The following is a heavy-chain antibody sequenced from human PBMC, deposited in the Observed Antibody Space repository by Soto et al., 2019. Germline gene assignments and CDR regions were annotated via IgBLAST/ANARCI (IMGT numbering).Heavy chain of an antibody. CDR2: IWYDGSNK. CDR1: GFTFTNYG. V-gene: IGHV3-33*01. D-gene: IGHD3-16*01. CDR3: AAGDPLHY. Sequence: PGGSLTLSCAASGFTFTNYGMHWVRQAPGKGLEWVAIIWYDGSNKYYADSVKGRFTISRDNSENTVTLQMNSLRAEDTAVYYSAAGDPLHYGGQGTLVTVSS. J-gene: IGHJ4*02.